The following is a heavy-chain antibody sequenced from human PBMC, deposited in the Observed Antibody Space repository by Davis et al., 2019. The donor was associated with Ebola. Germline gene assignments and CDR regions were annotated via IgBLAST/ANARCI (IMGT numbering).Heavy chain of an antibody. CDR2: IGTAGDT. D-gene: IGHD2-15*01. V-gene: IGHV3-13*01. CDR3: ARGRGYCSGGSCYQEAFDI. CDR1: GFTFSSYD. J-gene: IGHJ3*02. Sequence: GALKISCAASGFTFSSYDMHWVRQATGKGLEWVSAIGTAGDTYYPGSVKGRFTISRENAKNSLYLQMNSLRAGDTAVYYCARGRGYCSGGSCYQEAFDIWGQGTMVTVSS.